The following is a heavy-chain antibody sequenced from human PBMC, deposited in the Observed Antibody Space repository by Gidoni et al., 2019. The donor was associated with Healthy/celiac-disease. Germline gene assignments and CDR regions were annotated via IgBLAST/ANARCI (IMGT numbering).Heavy chain of an antibody. CDR2: INSDGSST. D-gene: IGHD3-10*01. J-gene: IGHJ5*02. CDR3: ARRRGLAMVRGHRLWFDP. V-gene: IGHV3-74*01. Sequence: EVQLVESGGGLVQPGGSLRLSCAASGFTFSSSWMHWVRQAPGKGLVWVSRINSDGSSTSYADSVKGRFTISRDNAKNTLYLQMNSLRAEDTAVYYCARRRGLAMVRGHRLWFDPWGQGTLVTVSS. CDR1: GFTFSSSW.